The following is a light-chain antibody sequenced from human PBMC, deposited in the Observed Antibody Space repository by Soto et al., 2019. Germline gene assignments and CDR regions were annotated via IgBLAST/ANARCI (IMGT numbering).Light chain of an antibody. CDR3: QHYDNYLWT. V-gene: IGKV1-5*03. CDR1: QSMSSW. CDR2: KAS. J-gene: IGKJ1*01. Sequence: DIQVTQSPSTLSASVGDRVTITCRASQSMSSWLAWYQQKPGKAPKLLIYKASSLESGVPSRFSGSGSGTEFTLTISSLQPDDSATYYCQHYDNYLWTFGQGTKVEIK.